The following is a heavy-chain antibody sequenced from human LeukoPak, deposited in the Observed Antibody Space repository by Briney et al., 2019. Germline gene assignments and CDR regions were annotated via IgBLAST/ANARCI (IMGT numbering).Heavy chain of an antibody. CDR2: ISSSSSTI. J-gene: IGHJ5*02. CDR1: GFTFSSYW. D-gene: IGHD3-10*01. V-gene: IGHV3-48*04. CDR3: ARDGTVGRFGELVRFDP. Sequence: GGSLRLSCAASGFTFSSYWISWVRQAPGKGLEWVSYISSSSSTIYYADSVKGRFTISRDNAKNSLYLQMNSLRAEDTAVYYCARDGTVGRFGELVRFDPWGQGTLVTVSS.